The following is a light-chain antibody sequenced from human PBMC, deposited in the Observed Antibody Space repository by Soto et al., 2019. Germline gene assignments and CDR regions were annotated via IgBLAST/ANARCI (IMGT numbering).Light chain of an antibody. Sequence: VVMTQSPLSLPVTLGQPASISCRSSQGLGNTYLNWFHQRPGQSPRRLIYKVSNRDSGVPDRFSGSGSGTDFTLKISRVEAEDVGLYFCMQATHWPYTFGQGTKLEI. J-gene: IGKJ2*01. V-gene: IGKV2-30*01. CDR2: KVS. CDR1: QGLGNTY. CDR3: MQATHWPYT.